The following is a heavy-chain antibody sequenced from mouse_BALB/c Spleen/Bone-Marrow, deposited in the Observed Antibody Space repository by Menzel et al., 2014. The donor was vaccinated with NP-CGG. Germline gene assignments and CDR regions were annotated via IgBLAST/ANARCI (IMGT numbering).Heavy chain of an antibody. CDR1: GFDFSTYW. D-gene: IGHD1-2*01. Sequence: EVPLQESGGGLVQPGGSLKLSCAASGFDFSTYWMSWLRLAPGKGLEWIGEINPDSSTINYTPSLKDKFIISRDNAKNTLYLQMSKVRSEDTALYYCARLHYYGYEAYWGQGTLVTVSA. J-gene: IGHJ3*01. CDR3: ARLHYYGYEAY. V-gene: IGHV4-1*02. CDR2: INPDSSTI.